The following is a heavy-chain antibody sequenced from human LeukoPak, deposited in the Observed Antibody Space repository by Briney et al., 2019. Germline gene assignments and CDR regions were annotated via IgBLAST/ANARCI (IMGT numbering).Heavy chain of an antibody. D-gene: IGHD2-8*01. CDR2: IYTGGST. CDR3: ARGTIGMLDY. Sequence: ETLSLTCTVSGGSISSSSYYWGWVRQAPGKGLEWVSVIYTGGSTYYADSVKGRFTISRDNSKNTLYLQMNSLRAEDTAVYYCARGTIGMLDYWGQGTLVTVSS. V-gene: IGHV3-53*01. J-gene: IGHJ4*02. CDR1: GGSISSSSYY.